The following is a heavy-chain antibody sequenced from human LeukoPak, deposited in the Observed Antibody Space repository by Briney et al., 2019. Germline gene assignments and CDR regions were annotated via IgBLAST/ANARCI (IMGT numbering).Heavy chain of an antibody. Sequence: GGSLRLSCEGSGFTFDDYGVHWVRQAPGKGLEWVSGISGSGGATYYADSVKGRFTVSRDDPHNTLYLQMNSVRAEDTAVYFCARGGVDHYGSGTYYLMYYFDHWGQGALVTVSS. CDR2: ISGSGGAT. D-gene: IGHD3-10*01. CDR1: GFTFDDYG. J-gene: IGHJ4*02. V-gene: IGHV3-23*01. CDR3: ARGGVDHYGSGTYYLMYYFDH.